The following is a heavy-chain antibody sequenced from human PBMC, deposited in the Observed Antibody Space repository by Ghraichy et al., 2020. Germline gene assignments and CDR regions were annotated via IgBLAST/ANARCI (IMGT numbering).Heavy chain of an antibody. CDR2: ITSGSDII. Sequence: GGSLRLSCAASGFTFSDYSMNWVRQAPGKGLEWVSYITSGSDIISYADSVKGRFTISRDNAQNSVYLQMNSLRDGDTAVYFCARVSRSGWYFDLWGRGTLVTVSS. CDR1: GFTFSDYS. J-gene: IGHJ2*01. V-gene: IGHV3-48*02. D-gene: IGHD2/OR15-2a*01. CDR3: ARVSRSGWYFDL.